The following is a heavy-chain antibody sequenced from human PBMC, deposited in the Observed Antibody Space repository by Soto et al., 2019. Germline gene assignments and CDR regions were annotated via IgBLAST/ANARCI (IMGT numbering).Heavy chain of an antibody. D-gene: IGHD2-15*01. J-gene: IGHJ4*02. CDR1: GGTFSRYA. CDR3: ARDYGHDCGGGNCYFYF. CDR2: IIPLFGTA. Sequence: ASVKVSCKASGGTFSRYAINWVRQAPGHGLEWMGGIIPLFGTANYAQKFQGRVTITADESASTAHMELRSLRSEDTAVYYCARDYGHDCGGGNCYFYFWGQGTLVTVSS. V-gene: IGHV1-69*13.